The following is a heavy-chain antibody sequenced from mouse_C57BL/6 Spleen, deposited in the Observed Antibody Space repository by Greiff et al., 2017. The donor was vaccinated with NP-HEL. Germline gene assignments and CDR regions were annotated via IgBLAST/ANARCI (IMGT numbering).Heavy chain of an antibody. CDR1: GYAFSSSW. Sequence: VQLQQSGPELVKPGASVKISCKASGYAFSSSWMNWVKQRPGKGLEWIGRIYPGDGDTNYNGKFKGKATLTADKSSSTAYMQLSSLTSEDSAVYFCAREGDYYGSSYFDCWGQGTTLTVSS. CDR2: IYPGDGDT. J-gene: IGHJ2*01. CDR3: AREGDYYGSSYFDC. D-gene: IGHD1-1*01. V-gene: IGHV1-82*01.